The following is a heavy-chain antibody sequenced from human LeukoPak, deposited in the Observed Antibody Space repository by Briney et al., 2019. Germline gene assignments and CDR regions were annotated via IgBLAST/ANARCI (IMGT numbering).Heavy chain of an antibody. D-gene: IGHD6-6*01. J-gene: IGHJ6*03. CDR1: GFTFSSYS. Sequence: PPGGSLILSCAASGFTFSSYSMNWVRQAPGKGLEWVSYISSSSTTIYYADSVKGRFTISRDNAKNSLYLQMNSLRAEDTAVYYCARGIEAARIYYYYMDVWGKGTTVTVSS. CDR2: ISSSSTTI. V-gene: IGHV3-48*01. CDR3: ARGIEAARIYYYYMDV.